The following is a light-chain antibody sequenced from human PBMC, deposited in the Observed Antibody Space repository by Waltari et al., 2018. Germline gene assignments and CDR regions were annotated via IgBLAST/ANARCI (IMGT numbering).Light chain of an antibody. Sequence: QSVLTQPPSASGTPGQRITISCSGSSSTIGRDSVNWYQQLPGTAPKLLVYNDNERPPGVPDRFSGSKSGTSASLAISGLQAEDEADYFCAAWDDILKGVLFGGGTRLTVL. CDR2: NDN. CDR1: SSTIGRDS. CDR3: AAWDDILKGVL. V-gene: IGLV1-44*01. J-gene: IGLJ2*01.